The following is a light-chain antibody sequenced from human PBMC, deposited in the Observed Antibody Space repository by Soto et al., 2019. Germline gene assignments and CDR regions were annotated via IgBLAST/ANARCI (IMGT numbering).Light chain of an antibody. V-gene: IGKV3-15*01. J-gene: IGKJ1*01. CDR2: GAS. CDR3: QQYNNWPRT. Sequence: DILMTQSPATLSVSAGERATLPCRASQSVSSNLAWYQQKPGQAPRLLIYGASTRATGIPARFSGSGSGTEFTLTISSLQSEDVAVYYCQQYNNWPRTFGQGTKVDIK. CDR1: QSVSSN.